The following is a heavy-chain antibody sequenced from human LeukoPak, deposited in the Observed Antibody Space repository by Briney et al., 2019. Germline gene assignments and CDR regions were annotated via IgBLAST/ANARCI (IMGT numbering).Heavy chain of an antibody. CDR1: GYSISSDYY. Sequence: SETLSLTCTVSGYSISSDYYWGWILQPPGKGLEWIVNIFHNGNTYYNPSLKSRVTMSIDTSKKQFSLKLRTATAADTAVYYCARIEDVTRGYNHAYYFDYWGQGTLVTVSS. J-gene: IGHJ4*02. V-gene: IGHV4-38-2*02. D-gene: IGHD5-18*01. CDR2: IFHNGNT. CDR3: ARIEDVTRGYNHAYYFDY.